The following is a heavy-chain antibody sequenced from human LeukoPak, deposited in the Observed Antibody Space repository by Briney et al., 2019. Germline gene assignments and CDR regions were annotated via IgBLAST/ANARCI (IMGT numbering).Heavy chain of an antibody. Sequence: GGSLRLSCAASGFTFSGYAMTWVRQAPGKGLEWVSTISGSGSSTYYADSMKGRFTISRDNSNNTLYLQMNSLRAEDTAVYYCAKGRYFGEHYFDSWGQGTLVTVSS. D-gene: IGHD3-10*01. CDR1: GFTFSGYA. V-gene: IGHV3-23*01. CDR3: AKGRYFGEHYFDS. J-gene: IGHJ4*02. CDR2: ISGSGSST.